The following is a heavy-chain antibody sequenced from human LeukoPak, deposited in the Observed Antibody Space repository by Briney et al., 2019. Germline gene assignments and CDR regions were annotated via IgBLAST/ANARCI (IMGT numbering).Heavy chain of an antibody. CDR1: GFTFSSYG. J-gene: IGHJ4*02. Sequence: PGGSLRLSCAASGFTFSSYGMHWVRQAPGKGLEWVAFIRYDGSNKYYADSVKGRFSISRDNSKNTLYVQMNSLRPEDTAVYYCAKDGNSPNDYWGQGTLVTVSS. CDR3: AKDGNSPNDY. CDR2: IRYDGSNK. D-gene: IGHD1-1*01. V-gene: IGHV3-30*02.